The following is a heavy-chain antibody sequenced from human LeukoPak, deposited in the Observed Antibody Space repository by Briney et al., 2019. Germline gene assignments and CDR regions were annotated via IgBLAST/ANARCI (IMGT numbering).Heavy chain of an antibody. V-gene: IGHV4-34*01. CDR1: GGSVSSYY. CDR2: INHSGST. D-gene: IGHD6-6*01. Sequence: PSETLSLTCSVSGGSVSSYYWSWIRQPPGKGLEWIGEINHSGSTNSNPSLKSRVTISVDTSKKQFSLKLTSVTVADTAVYYCAKDPSFEYSSSSDSFDYWGQGTLVTVSS. CDR3: AKDPSFEYSSSSDSFDY. J-gene: IGHJ4*02.